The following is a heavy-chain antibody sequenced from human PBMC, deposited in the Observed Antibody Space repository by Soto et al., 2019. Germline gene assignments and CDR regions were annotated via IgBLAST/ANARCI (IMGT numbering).Heavy chain of an antibody. CDR3: ARPSGGYSSNWYDY. CDR1: GYNFLNFW. V-gene: IGHV5-51*01. CDR2: IYPVDSDI. D-gene: IGHD6-13*01. Sequence: GESLKISCKSSGYNFLNFWIAWVRQMPGKGLEWMAIIYPVDSDIRYNPSFQGQVTVSADKSISTAYLQWSSLKASDTAMYYCARPSGGYSSNWYDYWGQGTLVTVSS. J-gene: IGHJ4*02.